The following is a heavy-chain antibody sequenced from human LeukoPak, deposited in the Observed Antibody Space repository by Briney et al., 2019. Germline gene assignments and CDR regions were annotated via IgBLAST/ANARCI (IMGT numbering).Heavy chain of an antibody. D-gene: IGHD2-15*01. CDR1: GFIFNNYW. V-gene: IGHV3-74*01. CDR2: IKSDGTMT. J-gene: IGHJ5*02. Sequence: GGSLRLSCKASGFIFNNYWMHWVRQPPGKGLVWVSRIKSDGTMTNYADSVKGRFTISRDNAKNTLYLQMNSLRAEDTAVYYCASQVVGAAFDPWGQGTLVTVSS. CDR3: ASQVVGAAFDP.